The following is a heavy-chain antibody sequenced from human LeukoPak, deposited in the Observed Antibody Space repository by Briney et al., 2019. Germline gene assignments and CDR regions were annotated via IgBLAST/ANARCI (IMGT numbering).Heavy chain of an antibody. CDR2: ISGSGGST. CDR3: ATRNRITIFGVPRSNAFDI. V-gene: IGHV3-23*01. J-gene: IGHJ3*02. CDR1: GFTFSSYA. D-gene: IGHD3-3*01. Sequence: GGSLRLSCAASGFTFSSYAMSWVRQAPGKGLEWVSAISGSGGSTYYADSVKGRFTISRDNSKNTLYLQMNSLRAEDTAVYYCATRNRITIFGVPRSNAFDIRGQGTMVTVSA.